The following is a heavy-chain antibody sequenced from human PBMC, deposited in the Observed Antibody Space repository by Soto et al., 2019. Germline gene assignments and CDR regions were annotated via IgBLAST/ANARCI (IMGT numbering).Heavy chain of an antibody. J-gene: IGHJ4*02. Sequence: SEKLSLTWTGSAGVMRSSRYYWCWIRQPPGKGLEWIGSISYSGSTYYHPSLKSRVTISVDTSKNQFSLKLSSVTAADTAVYYCASYYYDSSGYYYVPGVYWGQGTLVTVS. V-gene: IGHV4-39*01. D-gene: IGHD3-22*01. CDR2: ISYSGST. CDR3: ASYYYDSSGYYYVPGVY. CDR1: AGVMRSSRYY.